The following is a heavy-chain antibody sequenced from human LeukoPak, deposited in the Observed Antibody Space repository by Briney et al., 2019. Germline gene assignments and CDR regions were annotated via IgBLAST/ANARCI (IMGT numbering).Heavy chain of an antibody. CDR3: AKGMGTYYYYMDV. Sequence: GGSLRLSCAASGLTFSSYAMYWVRQAPGKGLEWVSGISGSGGSTYYADSVKGRFTISRDNSKNTLYLQMNSLRAEDTAVYYCAKGMGTYYYYMDVWGKGTTVTVSS. CDR1: GLTFSSYA. V-gene: IGHV3-23*01. J-gene: IGHJ6*03. CDR2: ISGSGGST. D-gene: IGHD1-1*01.